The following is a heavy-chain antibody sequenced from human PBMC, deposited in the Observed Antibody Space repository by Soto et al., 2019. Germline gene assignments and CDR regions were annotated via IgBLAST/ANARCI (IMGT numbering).Heavy chain of an antibody. Sequence: HGESLKISCKGSGYSFTSYWISWVRQMPGKGLEWMGRIDPSDSYTNYSPSFQGHVTISADKSISTAYLQWSSLKASDTAMYYCARLGNYGRYYYYGMDVWGQGTTVTVSS. D-gene: IGHD4-17*01. J-gene: IGHJ6*02. CDR3: ARLGNYGRYYYYGMDV. CDR1: GYSFTSYW. V-gene: IGHV5-10-1*01. CDR2: IDPSDSYT.